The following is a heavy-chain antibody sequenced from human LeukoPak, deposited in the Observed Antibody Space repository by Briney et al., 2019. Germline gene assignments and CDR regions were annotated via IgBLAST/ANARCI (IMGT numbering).Heavy chain of an antibody. D-gene: IGHD3-3*01. Sequence: PSETLSLTCAVYGGSFSGYYWSWIRQPPGKGLEWIGEINHSGSTNYNPSLKSRVTISVDTSKNQFSLKLSSVTAVNTAVYYGASVSDFWSRLLDYWGQGTLVTVSS. V-gene: IGHV4-34*01. J-gene: IGHJ4*02. CDR2: INHSGST. CDR3: ASVSDFWSRLLDY. CDR1: GGSFSGYY.